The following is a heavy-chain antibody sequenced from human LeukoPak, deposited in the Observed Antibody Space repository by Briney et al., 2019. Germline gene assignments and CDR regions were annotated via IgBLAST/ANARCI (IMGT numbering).Heavy chain of an antibody. V-gene: IGHV1-8*01. Sequence: ASVKVSCKASGYTFTSYDINWVRQATGQGLEWMGWMNPNSGNTGYAQKFQGRVTITRNTSISTAYMELSGLRSEDTAVYYCARGGPPYYDFWSGYDWFDPWGQGTLVTVSS. J-gene: IGHJ5*02. CDR1: GYTFTSYD. CDR2: MNPNSGNT. CDR3: ARGGPPYYDFWSGYDWFDP. D-gene: IGHD3-3*01.